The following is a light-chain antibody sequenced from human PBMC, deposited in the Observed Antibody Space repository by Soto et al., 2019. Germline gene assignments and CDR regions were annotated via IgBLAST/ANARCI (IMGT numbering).Light chain of an antibody. CDR2: AAS. V-gene: IGKV1-17*01. Sequence: IQMTQSPSSLSASVGDRVTISCRASQGIRNDLAWYQQKPGRAPKLLIFAASNLQSGVPSRFSGSGSGTEFTLTISSLQPDDFATYYCQQYNSYSRTFGQGTKVEIK. J-gene: IGKJ1*01. CDR3: QQYNSYSRT. CDR1: QGIRND.